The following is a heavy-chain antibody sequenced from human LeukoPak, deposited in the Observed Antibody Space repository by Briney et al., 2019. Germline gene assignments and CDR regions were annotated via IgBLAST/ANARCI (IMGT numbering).Heavy chain of an antibody. V-gene: IGHV1-2*02. Sequence: GASVKVSCKASGYTFTGYYMHWVRQAPGQGLEWMGWINPNSGGTNYAQKFQGRVTMTRDTSISTAYMELSRLRSDDTAVYYCARGWRSSGWYGYYYYGMDVWGQGTTVTVSS. CDR2: INPNSGGT. CDR1: GYTFTGYY. J-gene: IGHJ6*02. D-gene: IGHD6-19*01. CDR3: ARGWRSSGWYGYYYYGMDV.